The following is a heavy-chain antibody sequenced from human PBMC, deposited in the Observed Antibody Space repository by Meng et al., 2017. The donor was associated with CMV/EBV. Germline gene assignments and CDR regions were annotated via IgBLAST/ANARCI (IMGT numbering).Heavy chain of an antibody. CDR1: GYTFTGYY. CDR2: INPNSGGT. D-gene: IGHD1-1*01. CDR3: ARDYQLERRSDDY. V-gene: IGHV1-2*02. J-gene: IGHJ4*02. Sequence: ASVKVSCKASGYTFTGYYMHWVRQAPGQGLEWMGWINPNSGGTNYAQKFQGRVTMTRDTSISTAYMELSRLRSDDTAVCYCARDYQLERRSDDYWGQGTLVTVSS.